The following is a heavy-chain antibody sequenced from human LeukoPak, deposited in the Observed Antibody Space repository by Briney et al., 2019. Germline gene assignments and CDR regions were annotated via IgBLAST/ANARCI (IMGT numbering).Heavy chain of an antibody. D-gene: IGHD4-17*01. Sequence: HPGGSLRLSCAASGFTFSTYAMSWVRQAPGKGLEWVANIKQDGSEKYYVDSVKGRFTISRDNAKNSLYLQMNSLRAEDTAVYYCARDGIDYGDVRFGYWGQGTLVTVSS. CDR2: IKQDGSEK. V-gene: IGHV3-7*05. J-gene: IGHJ4*02. CDR3: ARDGIDYGDVRFGY. CDR1: GFTFSTYA.